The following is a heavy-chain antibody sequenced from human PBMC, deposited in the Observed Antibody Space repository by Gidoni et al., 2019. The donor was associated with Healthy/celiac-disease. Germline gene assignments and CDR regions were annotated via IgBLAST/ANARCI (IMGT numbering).Heavy chain of an antibody. J-gene: IGHJ4*02. V-gene: IGHV3-48*02. CDR1: GFTFSSYS. D-gene: IGHD3-22*01. Sequence: DVQLVESGGGLVPPGVSLRLSCEASGFTFSSYSMNWVRQAPGKGMEWVSYNSSSSSTIYYADSVKGRFTIARDNAKNSLYLQMNSLRDEDTAVYYCARDSSHYYDSSGYPDYWGQGTLVTVSS. CDR3: ARDSSHYYDSSGYPDY. CDR2: NSSSSSTI.